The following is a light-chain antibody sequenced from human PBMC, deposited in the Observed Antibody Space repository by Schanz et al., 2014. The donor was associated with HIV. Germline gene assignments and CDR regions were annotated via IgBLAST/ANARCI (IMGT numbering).Light chain of an antibody. J-gene: IGKJ1*01. V-gene: IGKV1-5*03. CDR1: QSITNW. Sequence: DIQMTQSPPTLSASVGDRVTLTCRASQSITNWLAWYQQKPGKAPKLLIYKASSLERGVPSRFSGSGSGTDFTLTISSLQPEDFATYYCQQSYSTPWTFGQGTKVEIK. CDR3: QQSYSTPWT. CDR2: KAS.